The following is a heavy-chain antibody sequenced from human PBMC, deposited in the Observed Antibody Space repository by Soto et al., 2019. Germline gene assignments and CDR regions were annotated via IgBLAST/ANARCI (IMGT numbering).Heavy chain of an antibody. J-gene: IGHJ6*02. CDR1: RVAFSKFI. D-gene: IGHD6-19*01. CDR2: IIPIFGTA. CDR3: AKVRYSSPMGYYYGMDV. Sequence: ASVKVSCKASRVAFSKFIVTWVRQAPGPGLEWVGGIIPIFGTANYAQKFQGRVTITADESTSTSYMEVNNLRAEDTAVYYCAKVRYSSPMGYYYGMDVWGQGTTVTVSS. V-gene: IGHV1-69*13.